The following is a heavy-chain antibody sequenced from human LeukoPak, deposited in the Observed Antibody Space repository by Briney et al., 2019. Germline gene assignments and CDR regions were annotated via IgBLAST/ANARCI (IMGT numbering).Heavy chain of an antibody. CDR2: ISGSGGNT. Sequence: AGGSLRLSCAASGFTFSSYAMSWVRQAPGKGLEWVSAISGSGGNTYYADSVKGRFTISRDNSKNTLYLQMNSLRAEDTAVYYCAKDDGGSYYIYYYYMDVWGKGTTVTISS. D-gene: IGHD1-26*01. CDR1: GFTFSSYA. CDR3: AKDDGGSYYIYYYYMDV. V-gene: IGHV3-23*01. J-gene: IGHJ6*03.